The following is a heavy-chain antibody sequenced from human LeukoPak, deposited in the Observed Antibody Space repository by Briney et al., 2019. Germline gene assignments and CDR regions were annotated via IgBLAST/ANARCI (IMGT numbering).Heavy chain of an antibody. CDR3: ARVLDPIVVVPAAMPEYYYYGMDV. CDR2: ISAYNGNT. V-gene: IGHV1-18*01. CDR1: GYTFTSYG. J-gene: IGHJ6*02. Sequence: ASVKVSCKVSGYTFTSYGISWVRQAPGHGLEWMGWISAYNGNTNYAQKLQGRVTMTTDTSTSTAYMELRSLRSDDTAVYYCARVLDPIVVVPAAMPEYYYYGMDVWGQGTTVTVSS. D-gene: IGHD2-2*01.